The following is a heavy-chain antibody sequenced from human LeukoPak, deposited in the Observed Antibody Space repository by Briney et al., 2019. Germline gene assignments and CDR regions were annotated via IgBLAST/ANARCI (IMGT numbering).Heavy chain of an antibody. J-gene: IGHJ5*02. CDR1: GGSISNNY. V-gene: IGHV4-59*01. CDR3: ARDRVAASGLLDP. D-gene: IGHD6-13*01. CDR2: IDYTGRT. Sequence: PSETLSLTCTVSGGSISNNYWNWIRQPPGKGLEWIGYIDYTGRTNYNPSLKSRVTISIDTSENQFSLNLTSVTAADTAVYYCARDRVAASGLLDPWGQGTLVTVSS.